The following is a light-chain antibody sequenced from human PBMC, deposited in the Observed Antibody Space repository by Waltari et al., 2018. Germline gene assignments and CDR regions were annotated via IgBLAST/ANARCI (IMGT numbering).Light chain of an antibody. CDR2: QAF. Sequence: DIQMTQSPSTLSASVGDRVTITCRASQSISGWLAWYQQKPGNAPKLLIYQAFTLESGVPSMFSGSGSGTYFTLTISSLQPDDFATYFCQQYNSPPTFGQGTKVEIK. CDR3: QQYNSPPT. J-gene: IGKJ1*01. V-gene: IGKV1-5*03. CDR1: QSISGW.